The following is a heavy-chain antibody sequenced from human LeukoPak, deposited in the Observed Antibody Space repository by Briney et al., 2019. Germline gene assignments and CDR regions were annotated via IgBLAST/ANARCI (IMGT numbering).Heavy chain of an antibody. CDR1: GFTFSDYY. D-gene: IGHD6-19*01. CDR2: ISSSGSTI. CDR3: AAGYSSGWYGLVFDY. Sequence: GGSLRLSCAASGFTFSDYYMSWIPQAPGKGLEWVSYISSSGSTIYYADSVKGRFTISRDNAKNSLYLQMNSLRAEDTAVYYCAAGYSSGWYGLVFDYWGQGTLVTVSS. J-gene: IGHJ4*02. V-gene: IGHV3-11*04.